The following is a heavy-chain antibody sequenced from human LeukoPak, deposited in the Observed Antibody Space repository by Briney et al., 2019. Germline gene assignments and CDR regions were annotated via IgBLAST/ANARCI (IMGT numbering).Heavy chain of an antibody. Sequence: GXLRLSXAASAFTFSSFGMSWVRQAPGKGLEWVSSISSSGSYIYYADSVKGRFTISRDNAKNSLYLQMNSLRVEDTAVYYCARGSGVQVWSSLDYWGQGTXVXXSS. CDR2: ISSSGSYI. V-gene: IGHV3-21*01. CDR3: ARGSGVQVWSSLDY. CDR1: AFTFSSFG. J-gene: IGHJ4*02. D-gene: IGHD5-18*01.